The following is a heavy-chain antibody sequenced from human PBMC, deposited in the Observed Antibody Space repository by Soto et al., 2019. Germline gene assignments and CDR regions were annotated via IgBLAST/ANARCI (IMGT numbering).Heavy chain of an antibody. Sequence: GGSLRLSCAAFGFTFSSYTMSWVRQAPGKGLEWVSSISGSGGSPNYADSVQGRFTISRDNSKNTLYLQMNSLRAEDTAVYYCAKDIGYIVVVPAANDYWGQGTLVTVSS. J-gene: IGHJ4*02. D-gene: IGHD2-2*01. CDR2: ISGSGGSP. V-gene: IGHV3-23*01. CDR1: GFTFSSYT. CDR3: AKDIGYIVVVPAANDY.